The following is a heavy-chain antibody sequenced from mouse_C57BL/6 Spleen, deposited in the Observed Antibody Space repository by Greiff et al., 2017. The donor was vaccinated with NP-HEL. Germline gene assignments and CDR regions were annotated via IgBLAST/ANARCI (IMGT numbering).Heavy chain of an antibody. CDR2: INPYNGGT. CDR1: GYTFTDYY. D-gene: IGHD1-1*01. V-gene: IGHV1-19*01. Sequence: EVQLQQSGPVLVKPGASVKMSCKASGYTFTDYYMNWVKQSHGKSLEWIGVINPYNGGTSYNQKFKGKATLTVDKSSSTAYMELNSLTSEDSAVYYCANSNYYGSSHWYFDVWGTGTTVTVSS. CDR3: ANSNYYGSSHWYFDV. J-gene: IGHJ1*03.